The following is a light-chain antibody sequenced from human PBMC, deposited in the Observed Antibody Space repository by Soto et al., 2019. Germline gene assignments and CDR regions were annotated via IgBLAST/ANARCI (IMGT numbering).Light chain of an antibody. CDR1: SSDIGAYDY. CDR2: GVT. Sequence: QSALTQPASVSGSPGQSITISCTGTSSDIGAYDYVSWYQQHPGKAPKLMIYGVTNRPSGVSNRFSGSKSGNTASLTISGLQAEDEADYYCCSYAYSNLGLFGGGTQLTVL. J-gene: IGLJ3*02. CDR3: CSYAYSNLGL. V-gene: IGLV2-14*01.